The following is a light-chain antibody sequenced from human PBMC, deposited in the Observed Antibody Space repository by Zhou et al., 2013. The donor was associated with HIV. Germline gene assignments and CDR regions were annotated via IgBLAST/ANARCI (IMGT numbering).Light chain of an antibody. Sequence: EFVLTQSPGTLSLSPGERATLSCRASQTISSSYLAWYQQKPGQAPRLLIYDASNRATGIPARFSGSGSGTDFTLTISSLEPEDFAVYYCQQRSSWPITFGQGTRLEIK. J-gene: IGKJ5*01. CDR2: DAS. V-gene: IGKV3D-20*02. CDR1: QTISSSY. CDR3: QQRSSWPIT.